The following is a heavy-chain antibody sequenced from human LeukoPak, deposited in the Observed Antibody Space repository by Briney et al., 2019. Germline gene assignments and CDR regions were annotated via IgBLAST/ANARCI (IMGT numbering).Heavy chain of an antibody. CDR3: ARSYYLSNFDY. V-gene: IGHV3-23*01. CDR1: GFTFSSYA. Sequence: GGSLRLSCAASGFTFSSYAMSWVRQAPGKGLEWVSAISGSGGSSYYADSVKGRFTISRDNSKNTLYLQMNSLRAEDTAVYYCARSYYLSNFDYWGQGTLVTVSS. CDR2: ISGSGGSS. D-gene: IGHD3-10*01. J-gene: IGHJ4*02.